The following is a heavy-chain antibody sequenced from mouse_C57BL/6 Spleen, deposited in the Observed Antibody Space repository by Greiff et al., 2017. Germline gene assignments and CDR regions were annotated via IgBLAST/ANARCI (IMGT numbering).Heavy chain of an antibody. V-gene: IGHV5-6*01. CDR2: ISSGGSYT. J-gene: IGHJ2*01. CDR1: GFTFSSYG. CDR3: ARQGWEYYFDY. D-gene: IGHD3-3*01. Sequence: EVQGVESGGDLVKPGGSLTLSCAASGFTFSSYGMSWVRPTPDKRLEWVATISSGGSYTYYPDSVKGRFTISRDNAKNTLYLQMSSLKSEDTAMYYCARQGWEYYFDYWGQGTTLTVSS.